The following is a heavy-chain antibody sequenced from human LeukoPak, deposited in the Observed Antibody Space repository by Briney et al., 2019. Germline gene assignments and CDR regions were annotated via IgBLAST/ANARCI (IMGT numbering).Heavy chain of an antibody. D-gene: IGHD5/OR15-5a*01. CDR3: ARVVRSVLYYVDY. J-gene: IGHJ4*02. CDR2: INHSGGSS. CDR1: GYTFTCYY. Sequence: SVNVSCKASGYTFTCYYMHWVRQAPGQGLEWMGIINHSGGSSSYAQKFQGRVTMTRETSTRTVYKELTSLRSEGTAVYYWARVVRSVLYYVDYRGQGNPGTVSS. V-gene: IGHV1-46*01.